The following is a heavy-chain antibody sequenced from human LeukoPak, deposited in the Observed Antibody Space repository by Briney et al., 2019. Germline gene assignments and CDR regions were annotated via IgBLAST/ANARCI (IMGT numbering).Heavy chain of an antibody. CDR3: AKDATHYDFWSGYHPGAFDI. J-gene: IGHJ3*02. CDR1: GFTFSTYA. Sequence: GGSLRLSCAASGFTFSTYAMSWVRQAPGKGLEWVSAISGSGGSTYYADSVKGRFTISRDNSKNTLYLQMNSLRAEDTAVYYCAKDATHYDFWSGYHPGAFDIWGQGTMVTVSS. V-gene: IGHV3-23*01. D-gene: IGHD3-3*01. CDR2: ISGSGGST.